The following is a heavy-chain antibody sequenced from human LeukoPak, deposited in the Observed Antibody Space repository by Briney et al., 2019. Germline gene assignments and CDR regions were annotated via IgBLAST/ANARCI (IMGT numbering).Heavy chain of an antibody. CDR1: GFTFSSYA. Sequence: QTGGSLRLSCAASGFTFSSYAVSWVRQAPGKGLERVSSISGSGRDTYYADTVKGRFTISRDNSKNTLFLQMNSLRAEDTAVYYCAKVSWGELLSDDFDYWGQGTLVTVSS. CDR3: AKVSWGELLSDDFDY. CDR2: ISGSGRDT. D-gene: IGHD1-26*01. J-gene: IGHJ4*02. V-gene: IGHV3-23*01.